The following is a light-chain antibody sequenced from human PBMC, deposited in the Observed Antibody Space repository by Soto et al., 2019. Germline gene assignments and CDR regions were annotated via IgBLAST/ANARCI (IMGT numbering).Light chain of an antibody. CDR3: QQYGSSSWT. Sequence: EIVMTQSPATLSVSPGERSTLSCMASQSISSSYLAWYQQRPGQAPRLLIYGASSRATGIPDRFSGSGSGTEFTLTISRLEPEDFAVYYCQQYGSSSWTVGPGTKVDIK. J-gene: IGKJ1*01. CDR1: QSISSSY. V-gene: IGKV3-20*01. CDR2: GAS.